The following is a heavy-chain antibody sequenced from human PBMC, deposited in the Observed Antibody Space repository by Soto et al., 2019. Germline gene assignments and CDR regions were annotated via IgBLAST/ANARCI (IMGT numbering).Heavy chain of an antibody. CDR1: GFTFSKFR. CDR3: AKDRRKWGDSPFEK. D-gene: IGHD2-21*02. J-gene: IGHJ4*02. V-gene: IGHV3-30*18. CDR2: ISNDGSDE. Sequence: QVQLVESGGGVVQPGRSLRLSCAASGFTFSKFRMHWLRQAPGRGLEWVAGISNDGSDEYYVDSVKGRFNISRDNSKITLSLQMNSLRFEDTAVYFCAKDRRKWGDSPFEKWGQGTLVTVSA.